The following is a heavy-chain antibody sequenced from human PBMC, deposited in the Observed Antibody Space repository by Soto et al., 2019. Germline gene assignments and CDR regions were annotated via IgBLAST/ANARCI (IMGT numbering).Heavy chain of an antibody. CDR1: GGSISSSNW. J-gene: IGHJ4*02. D-gene: IGHD6-19*01. CDR3: ARGIAVAGPSYYFDY. Sequence: QVQLQESGPGLVKPSGTLSLTCAVSGGSISSSNWWSWVRQPPGQGLEWIGEIYHSGSPNYNPSLKSRVTISVDKSKNQFSLKLSSVTAADTAVYYCARGIAVAGPSYYFDYWGQGTLVTVSS. CDR2: IYHSGSP. V-gene: IGHV4-4*02.